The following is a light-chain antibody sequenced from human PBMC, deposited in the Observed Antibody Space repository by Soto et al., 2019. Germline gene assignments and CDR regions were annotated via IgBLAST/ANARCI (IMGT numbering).Light chain of an antibody. CDR2: GAS. CDR1: QSINSY. V-gene: IGKV1-39*01. CDR3: QQSYSTPYT. J-gene: IGKJ2*01. Sequence: DIQMTQSPSSLSASVGDRVTITCRSSQSINSYLNWYQQKPGKAPKLLIYGASKLQSGVPSRFSGSGSGTEFTLTIGSLQPEDFATYYCQQSYSTPYTFGQGTKLEIK.